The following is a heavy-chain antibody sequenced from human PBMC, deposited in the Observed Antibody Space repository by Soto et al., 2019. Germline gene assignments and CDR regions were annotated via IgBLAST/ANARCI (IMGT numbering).Heavy chain of an antibody. CDR3: AGALMYYYDSSGYYRNWFDP. D-gene: IGHD3-22*01. Sequence: SVKVSCKASGCTFTSYYMHWVRQAPGQGLEWMGGIIPIFGTANYAQKFQGRVTITADESTSTAYMELSSLRSEDTAVYYCAGALMYYYDSSGYYRNWFDPWGQGTLVTVSS. CDR2: IIPIFGTA. J-gene: IGHJ5*02. V-gene: IGHV1-69*13. CDR1: GCTFTSYY.